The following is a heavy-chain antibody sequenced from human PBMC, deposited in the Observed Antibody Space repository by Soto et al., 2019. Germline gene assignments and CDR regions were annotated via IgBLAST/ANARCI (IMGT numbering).Heavy chain of an antibody. CDR3: ARGAYDFWSGYQPFDS. J-gene: IGHJ4*02. CDR1: GYTVTTYA. Sequence: QVHLVQSGAEVKKPGASVKVSCKASGYTVTTYAIHWVRHAPGESLECMGWINAGTGDTKSSQKFQGRVTITRDTSASTAYMELSSLTSEDTAIYYCARGAYDFWSGYQPFDSWGQGSLVTVSS. V-gene: IGHV1-3*01. CDR2: INAGTGDT. D-gene: IGHD3-3*01.